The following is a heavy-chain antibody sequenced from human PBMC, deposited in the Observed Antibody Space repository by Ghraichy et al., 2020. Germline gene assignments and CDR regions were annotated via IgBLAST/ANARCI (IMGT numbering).Heavy chain of an antibody. CDR3: ARDRGRTYSSGWYGGVFDY. CDR2: ISYDGSNK. J-gene: IGHJ4*02. Sequence: GGSLRLSCAASGFTFSSYAMHWVRQAPGKGLEWVAVISYDGSNKYYADSVKGRFTISRDNSKNTLYLQMTSLRAEDTAVYYCARDRGRTYSSGWYGGVFDYWGQGTLVTVSS. CDR1: GFTFSSYA. V-gene: IGHV3-30-3*01. D-gene: IGHD6-19*01.